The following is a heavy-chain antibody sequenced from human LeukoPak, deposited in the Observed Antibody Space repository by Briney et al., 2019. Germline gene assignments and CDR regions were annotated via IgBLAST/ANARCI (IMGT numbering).Heavy chain of an antibody. D-gene: IGHD4-23*01. Sequence: SETLSLTCTVSGGSISSSSYYWGWIRQPPGKGLEWIGSIYSGGSTYYNPSLKSRVTISIDTSKNQFSLRLSSVTAADTAVYYCARDRWVEYFDYWGQGTLVTVSS. CDR2: IYSGGST. J-gene: IGHJ4*02. CDR3: ARDRWVEYFDY. CDR1: GGSISSSSYY. V-gene: IGHV4-39*07.